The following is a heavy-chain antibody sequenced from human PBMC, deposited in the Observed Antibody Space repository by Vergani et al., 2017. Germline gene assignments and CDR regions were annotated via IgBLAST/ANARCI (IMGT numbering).Heavy chain of an antibody. CDR3: AKLPPPHTYYYDSSGYYYEGY. CDR2: ISGSGGST. V-gene: IGHV3-23*01. J-gene: IGHJ4*02. CDR1: GFTFSSYA. Sequence: EVQLLESGGGLVQPGGSLRLSCAASGFTFSSYAMSWVRQAPRKGLEWVSAISGSGGSTYYADSVKGRFTISRDNSKNTLYLQMNSLRAEDTAVYYCAKLPPPHTYYYDSSGYYYEGYWGQGTLVTVSS. D-gene: IGHD3-22*01.